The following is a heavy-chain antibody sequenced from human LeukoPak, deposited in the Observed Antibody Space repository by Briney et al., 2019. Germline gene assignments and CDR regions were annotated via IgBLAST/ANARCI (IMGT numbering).Heavy chain of an antibody. CDR2: ISQDGGGE. CDR1: RVTSRTYW. J-gene: IGHJ3*01. D-gene: IGHD1-26*01. V-gene: IGHV3-7*02. CDR3: ARWKMELQRNAFDF. Sequence: RGGLRLSSAAPRVTSRTYWTSWVCQGPGKRPERVSEISQDGGGEYYLQSVRGRFTVSTDNAQNAVFLQMTNLRADDTAVYYCARWKMELQRNAFDFWGQGTVVTVSS.